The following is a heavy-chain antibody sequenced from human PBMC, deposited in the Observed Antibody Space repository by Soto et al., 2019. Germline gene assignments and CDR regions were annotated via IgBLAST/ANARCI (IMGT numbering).Heavy chain of an antibody. CDR1: GFTFSSYG. V-gene: IGHV3-30*03. Sequence: QVQLVESGGGVVQPGRSLRLSCAASGFTFSSYGMHWVRQAPGKGLEWVAVISYDGSNKYYADSVKGRFTISRDNSKNPLYLQMNSLRAEDTAVYYCAVIAVAAFDIWGQGTMVTVSS. CDR3: AVIAVAAFDI. D-gene: IGHD6-19*01. J-gene: IGHJ3*02. CDR2: ISYDGSNK.